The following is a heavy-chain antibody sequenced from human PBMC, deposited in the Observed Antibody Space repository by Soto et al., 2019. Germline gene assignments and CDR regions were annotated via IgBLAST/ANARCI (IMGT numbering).Heavy chain of an antibody. J-gene: IGHJ4*02. CDR1: GFIFNNYA. Sequence: EVQLLDSGGGLAQPGGSLRVSCAASGFIFNNYAMNWVRQAPGEGLQWVAGISASGVSTYYADSVKGRFIISRDNSKNTLFLQMKRLNTGDTAILCCAKVPLRPNCFDYWGPGTLVTVSS. V-gene: IGHV3-23*01. CDR2: ISASGVST. D-gene: IGHD4-17*01. CDR3: AKVPLRPNCFDY.